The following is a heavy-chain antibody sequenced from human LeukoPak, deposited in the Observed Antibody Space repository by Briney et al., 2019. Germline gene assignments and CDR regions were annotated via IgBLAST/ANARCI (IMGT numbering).Heavy chain of an antibody. CDR3: ARDTYCSSTSCYRYYYYYYMDV. CDR1: GFTFSSYW. J-gene: IGHJ6*03. D-gene: IGHD2-2*02. CDR2: IKQDGSEK. V-gene: IGHV3-7*01. Sequence: GGSLRLSCAASGFTFSSYWMSWVRQAPGKGLEWVANIKQDGSEKYYVDSVKGRFTISRDNAKNSLYLQMISLRAEDTAVYYCARDTYCSSTSCYRYYYYYYMDVWGKGTTVTVSS.